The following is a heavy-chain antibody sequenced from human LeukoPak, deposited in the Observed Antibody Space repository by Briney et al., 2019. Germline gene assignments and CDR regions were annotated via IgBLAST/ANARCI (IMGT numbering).Heavy chain of an antibody. CDR1: GGSISSYY. D-gene: IGHD6-13*01. CDR3: AREIAGIAAAHDAFDI. J-gene: IGHJ3*02. Sequence: TASETLSLTCTVSGGSISSYYWSWIRQPPGKGLEWIGYIYYSGSTNYNPSLKSQVTISVDTSKNQFSLKLSSVTAADTAVYYCAREIAGIAAAHDAFDIWGQGTMVTVSS. CDR2: IYYSGST. V-gene: IGHV4-59*01.